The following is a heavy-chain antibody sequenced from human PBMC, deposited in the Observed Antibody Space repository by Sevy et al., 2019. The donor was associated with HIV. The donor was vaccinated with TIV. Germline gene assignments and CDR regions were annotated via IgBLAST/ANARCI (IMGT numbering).Heavy chain of an antibody. CDR2: IYPGDSDT. D-gene: IGHD2-21*01. V-gene: IGHV5-51*01. Sequence: GESLKISCKGSGYSFTSYWIGWVRQMPGKGLEWMGIIYPGDSDTRYSPSFQGQVTISADKSISTAYLQWSSLKASDTAMYYCARLFLTKKILWYYGMDVWGQGTTVTVSS. CDR3: ARLFLTKKILWYYGMDV. J-gene: IGHJ6*02. CDR1: GYSFTSYW.